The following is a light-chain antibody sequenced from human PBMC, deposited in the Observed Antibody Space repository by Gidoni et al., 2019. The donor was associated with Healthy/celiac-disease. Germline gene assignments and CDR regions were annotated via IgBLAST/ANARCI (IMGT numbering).Light chain of an antibody. Sequence: DIQLTQSPSSLSASVGDRVTITCRASQSISSYLNWYQQKPGKAPKLLIYAASSLQRGVPSRFSGSGSGTDFTRTISSLQPEDFATYYCQQSYSTPGTFGQGTKVEIK. J-gene: IGKJ1*01. CDR1: QSISSY. CDR3: QQSYSTPGT. CDR2: AAS. V-gene: IGKV1-39*01.